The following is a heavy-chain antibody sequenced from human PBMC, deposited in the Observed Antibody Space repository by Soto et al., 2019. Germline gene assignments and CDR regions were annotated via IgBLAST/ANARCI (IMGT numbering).Heavy chain of an antibody. J-gene: IGHJ6*03. CDR3: AREKDGRQPRGFYYYYMDV. Sequence: PSQTLSLTCAISGDSVSSNSAAWNWIRQSPSRGLEWLGRTYYRSKWYNDYAVSVKGRITINPDTSRNQFSLQLNSVTAEDTAVYYCAREKDGRQPRGFYYYYMDVWGKGTTVTVSS. CDR2: TYYRSKWYN. V-gene: IGHV6-1*01. CDR1: GDSVSSNSAA. D-gene: IGHD2-15*01.